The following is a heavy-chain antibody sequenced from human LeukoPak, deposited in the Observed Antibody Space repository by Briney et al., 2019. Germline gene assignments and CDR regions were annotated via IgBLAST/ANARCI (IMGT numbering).Heavy chain of an antibody. J-gene: IGHJ4*02. CDR3: AREARYSGTFAYYFDY. CDR2: ISYDGSNK. V-gene: IGHV3-30*04. D-gene: IGHD1-26*01. Sequence: GGSLRLSCAASGFTFSSYAMHWVRQAPGKGLEWVAVISYDGSNKYYADSVKGRFTISRDNSKNTLYLQMNSLRAEDTAVYYCAREARYSGTFAYYFDYWGQGTLVTVSS. CDR1: GFTFSSYA.